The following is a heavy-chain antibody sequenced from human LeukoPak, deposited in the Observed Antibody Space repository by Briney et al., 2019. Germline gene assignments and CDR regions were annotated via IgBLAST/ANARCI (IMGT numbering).Heavy chain of an antibody. CDR1: GFTFSSYN. CDR3: ARDDGTTNYYYYYMDV. J-gene: IGHJ6*03. V-gene: IGHV3-21*01. Sequence: PGGSLRLSCAASGFTFSSYNMNWVRQAPGKGLEWVSSISSSSSYIYYADSVKGRFTISTDNSKNTLYLQMNSLRAEDTALYYCARDDGTTNYYYYYMDVWGKGTTVTVSS. CDR2: ISSSSSYI. D-gene: IGHD2/OR15-2a*01.